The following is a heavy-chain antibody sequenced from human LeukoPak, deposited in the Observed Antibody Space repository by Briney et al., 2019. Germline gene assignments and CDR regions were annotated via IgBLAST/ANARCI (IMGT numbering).Heavy chain of an antibody. Sequence: PSQTLSLTCIVSGGSISSHYWSWIRQPPGKGLEWIGYIYYSGSTNYNPSLKSRVTISVDTSKNQFSLKLSSVTAADTAVYYCARVDYDSSGYYYVVDYWGQGTLVTVSS. CDR3: ARVDYDSSGYYYVVDY. J-gene: IGHJ4*02. D-gene: IGHD3-22*01. V-gene: IGHV4-59*11. CDR1: GGSISSHY. CDR2: IYYSGST.